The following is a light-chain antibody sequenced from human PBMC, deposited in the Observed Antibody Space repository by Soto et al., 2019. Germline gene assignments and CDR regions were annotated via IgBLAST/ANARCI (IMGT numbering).Light chain of an antibody. CDR2: KAS. CDR1: QSVSGW. V-gene: IGKV1-5*03. Sequence: DIQMTQSPSTLSASVGDTVTVTCRASQSVSGWLAWYQQKPWKAPKLLIYKASSLESGVPSRFSGSGSGTEITLTISSLQPDDFASYYCQHYNSYGTFGQGTKVDIK. J-gene: IGKJ1*01. CDR3: QHYNSYGT.